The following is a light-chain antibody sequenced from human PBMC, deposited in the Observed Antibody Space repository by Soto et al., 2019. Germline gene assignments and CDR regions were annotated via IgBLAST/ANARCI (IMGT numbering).Light chain of an antibody. J-gene: IGLJ7*01. CDR2: DNR. Sequence: SYELTQPPSVSVAPGQTASISCGGNNIGIKDVYWYQQQPGQAPVLVIYDNRDRPSGIPERFSGSNSGNTATLTISRVEAGDEADYYCQVWDTISDHPVFGGGTQLTVL. V-gene: IGLV3-21*01. CDR3: QVWDTISDHPV. CDR1: NIGIKD.